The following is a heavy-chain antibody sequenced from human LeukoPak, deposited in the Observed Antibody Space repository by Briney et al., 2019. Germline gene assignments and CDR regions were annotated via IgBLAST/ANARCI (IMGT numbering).Heavy chain of an antibody. D-gene: IGHD1-26*01. CDR1: GYTFTSYG. J-gene: IGHJ6*03. V-gene: IGHV1-18*01. CDR2: ISAYNGNT. Sequence: ASVKVSCKASGYTFTSYGISWARQAPGQGLEWMGWISAYNGNTNYAQKLQGRVTMTTDTSTSTAYMELRSLRSDDTAVYYCARGLGAPDYYYYYMDVWGKGTTVTISS. CDR3: ARGLGAPDYYYYYMDV.